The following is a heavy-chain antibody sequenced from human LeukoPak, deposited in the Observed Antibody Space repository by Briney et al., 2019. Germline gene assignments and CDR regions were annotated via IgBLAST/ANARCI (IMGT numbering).Heavy chain of an antibody. CDR1: GFSVSSNY. CDR3: AASSGWYGLDY. Sequence: GGPLRLSCAASGFSVSSNYMNWVRQAPGKGLEWVSLINSGGSTYYADSVKGRFTISRDNSKNTLYLQLNSMRDEDTAVYYCAASSGWYGLDYWGQGTLVTVSS. D-gene: IGHD6-19*01. V-gene: IGHV3-53*01. CDR2: INSGGST. J-gene: IGHJ4*02.